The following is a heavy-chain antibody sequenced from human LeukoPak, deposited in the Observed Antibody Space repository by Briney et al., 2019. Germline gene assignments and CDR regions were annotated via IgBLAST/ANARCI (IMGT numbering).Heavy chain of an antibody. D-gene: IGHD3-10*01. V-gene: IGHV1-69*01. CDR2: IIPIFGTA. Sequence: ASVKVSCKASGGTFSSYAISWVRQAPGQGLEWMGGIIPIFGTASYAQKFQGRVTITADESTSTAYMELSSLRSEDTAVYYCARRLTGEGYYYYYMDVWGKGTTVSVSS. CDR3: ARRLTGEGYYYYYMDV. J-gene: IGHJ6*03. CDR1: GGTFSSYA.